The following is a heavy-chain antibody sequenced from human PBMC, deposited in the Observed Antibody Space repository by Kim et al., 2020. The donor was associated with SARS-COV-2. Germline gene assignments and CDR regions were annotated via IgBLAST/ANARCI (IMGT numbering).Heavy chain of an antibody. CDR2: ISGSGGST. CDR1: GFTFSSYA. D-gene: IGHD6-13*01. Sequence: GGSLRLSCAASGFTFSSYAMSWVRQAPGKGLEWVSAISGSGGSTYYADSVKGRFTISRDNSKNTLYLQMNSLRAEDTAVYYCAKDRPAAGNLRLGYMDVWGQGTTVTVSS. J-gene: IGHJ6*02. CDR3: AKDRPAAGNLRLGYMDV. V-gene: IGHV3-23*01.